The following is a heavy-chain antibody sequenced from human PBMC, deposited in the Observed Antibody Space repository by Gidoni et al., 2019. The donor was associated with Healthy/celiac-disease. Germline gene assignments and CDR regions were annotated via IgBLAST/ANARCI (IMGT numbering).Heavy chain of an antibody. Sequence: EVQLLESGGGLVQPGGSLRLSFAASGFTFSSYAMSWVRQAPGKGLEWVSDISGSGGRTYYAESVKGRFTISRDNSKNTLYLQMKSLRAEDTAVYYCAKEGRYSYGYYFDYWGQGTLVTVSS. V-gene: IGHV3-23*01. D-gene: IGHD5-18*01. J-gene: IGHJ4*02. CDR2: ISGSGGRT. CDR1: GFTFSSYA. CDR3: AKEGRYSYGYYFDY.